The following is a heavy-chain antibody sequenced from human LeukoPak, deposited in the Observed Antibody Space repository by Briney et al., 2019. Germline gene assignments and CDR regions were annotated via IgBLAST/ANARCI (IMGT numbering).Heavy chain of an antibody. CDR2: INSDGSST. CDR1: GFTLSSYW. CDR3: ARTGIAARPTVWFDP. Sequence: GGSLRLSCAASGFTLSSYWMHWVRQAPGKGLVWVSRINSDGSSTNYADSVKGRFTISRDNAKNTLYLQMNSLRAEDTAVYYCARTGIAARPTVWFDPWGQGTLVTVSS. V-gene: IGHV3-74*01. D-gene: IGHD6-6*01. J-gene: IGHJ5*02.